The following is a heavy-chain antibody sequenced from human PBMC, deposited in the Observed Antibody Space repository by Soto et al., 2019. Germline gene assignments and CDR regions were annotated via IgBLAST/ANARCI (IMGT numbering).Heavy chain of an antibody. V-gene: IGHV4-59*08. Sequence: SETLSLTCTVSGGSISSYHWSWIRQTPGKGLEWIGYVHYSWGSNYNPSLKSRVAISLDTSKSQFSLKLTSVTATDTAVYYCARQGFGALHGLVDGWAQGNTVTFSS. CDR3: ARQGFGALHGLVDG. CDR2: VHYSWGS. CDR1: GGSISSYH. J-gene: IGHJ6*02. D-gene: IGHD3-10*01.